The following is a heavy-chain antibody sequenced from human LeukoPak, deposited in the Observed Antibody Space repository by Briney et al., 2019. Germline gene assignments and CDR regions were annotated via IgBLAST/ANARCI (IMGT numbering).Heavy chain of an antibody. Sequence: SETLSLTCTVPGGSISSGSYYWSWIRQPPGKGLEWIGEINHSGSTNYNPSLKSRVTISVDTSKNQFSLKLSSVTAADTAVYYCAREKRVTFGGVIRWNLNKAFDIWGQGTMVTVSS. J-gene: IGHJ3*02. D-gene: IGHD3-16*02. CDR2: INHSGST. CDR3: AREKRVTFGGVIRWNLNKAFDI. V-gene: IGHV4-39*07. CDR1: GGSISSGSYY.